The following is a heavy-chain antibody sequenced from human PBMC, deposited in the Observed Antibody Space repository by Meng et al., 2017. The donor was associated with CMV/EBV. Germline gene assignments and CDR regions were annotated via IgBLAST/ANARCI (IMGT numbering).Heavy chain of an antibody. CDR2: INHSGST. CDR1: GGSFSGYY. J-gene: IGHJ4*02. Sequence: QGQPPQWGAGLLKPSETLSLPCAVYGGSFSGYYWSWIRQPPGKGLEWIGEINHSGSTNYNPSLKSRVTISVDTSKNQFSLKLSSVTAADTAVYYCARGGIAAAGPFDYWGQGTLVTVSS. V-gene: IGHV4-34*01. CDR3: ARGGIAAAGPFDY. D-gene: IGHD6-13*01.